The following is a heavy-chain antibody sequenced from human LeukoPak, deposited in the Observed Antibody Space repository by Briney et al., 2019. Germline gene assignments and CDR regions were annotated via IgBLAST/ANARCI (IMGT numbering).Heavy chain of an antibody. CDR2: INHNGIT. Sequence: SETLSLTCAVYGASFTAYYWSWIRQPPGKGLEWIGEINHNGITNYNPSLKSRVTISLDTSKTQFSLKLGSVTAADTAIYYCARAFPCSTTTCSNWFDPWGQGTLVTVSS. D-gene: IGHD2-2*01. CDR3: ARAFPCSTTTCSNWFDP. J-gene: IGHJ5*02. CDR1: GASFTAYY. V-gene: IGHV4-34*01.